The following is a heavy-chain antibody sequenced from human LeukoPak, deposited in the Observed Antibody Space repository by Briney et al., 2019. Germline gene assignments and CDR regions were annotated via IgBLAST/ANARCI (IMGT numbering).Heavy chain of an antibody. CDR3: ARGGYDFVYYYYGMDV. Sequence: GASVKVSCKASGYTFTGYYMHWVRQAPGQGLEWMGRINPNSGGTNYAQKFQGRVTMTRDTSISTAYMGLSRLRSDDTAVYYCARGGYDFVYYYYGMDVWGQGTTVTVSS. D-gene: IGHD3-3*01. CDR2: INPNSGGT. V-gene: IGHV1-2*06. J-gene: IGHJ6*02. CDR1: GYTFTGYY.